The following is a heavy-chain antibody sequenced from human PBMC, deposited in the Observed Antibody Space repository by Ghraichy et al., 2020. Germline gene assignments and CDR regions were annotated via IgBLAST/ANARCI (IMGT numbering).Heavy chain of an antibody. J-gene: IGHJ4*02. CDR3: TRVYYDSSGRHISFDY. D-gene: IGHD3-22*01. CDR1: GFTFGDYA. Sequence: GGSLRLSCEASGFTFGDYAINWVRQAPGRGLEWVGFIRSKAYGGTPEYAASVKGRFTISRDDSKNSVSLQMNSLKTEDTAVYYCTRVYYDSSGRHISFDYWGQGTLVTVSS. V-gene: IGHV3-49*04. CDR2: IRSKAYGGTP.